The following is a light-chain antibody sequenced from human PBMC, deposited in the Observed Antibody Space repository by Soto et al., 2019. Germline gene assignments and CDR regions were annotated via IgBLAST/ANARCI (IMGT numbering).Light chain of an antibody. CDR1: QSVSSY. CDR2: DAS. V-gene: IGKV3-11*01. J-gene: IGKJ5*01. Sequence: EIVLTQSPATLPLSPGERATLSCRASQSVSSYLAWYQQKPGQAPRLLIYDASNRATGIPARFSGSGSGTDFTLTISSLEPEDFAVYYCQQRSNWPPAFGQGKRLEIK. CDR3: QQRSNWPPA.